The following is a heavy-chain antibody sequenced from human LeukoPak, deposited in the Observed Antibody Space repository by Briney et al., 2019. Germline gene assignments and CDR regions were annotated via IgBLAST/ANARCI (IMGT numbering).Heavy chain of an antibody. CDR2: IYPGDSDT. CDR3: ARLPYYYDSSGYYRRYFDY. Sequence: GESLQISCKGSGYSFTSYWIGWVRQMPGKGLEGMGIIYPGDSDTRYSPSFQGQVTISADKSISTAYLQWSSLKASDTAMYYCARLPYYYDSSGYYRRYFDYWGQGTLVTVSS. CDR1: GYSFTSYW. J-gene: IGHJ4*02. D-gene: IGHD3-22*01. V-gene: IGHV5-51*01.